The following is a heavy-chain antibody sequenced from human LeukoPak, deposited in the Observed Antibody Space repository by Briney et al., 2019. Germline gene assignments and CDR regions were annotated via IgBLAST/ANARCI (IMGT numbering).Heavy chain of an antibody. CDR1: GFTLNRFY. CDR2: ISSNGATT. J-gene: IGHJ5*02. CDR3: AACSSTSCRYDDWFDP. V-gene: IGHV3-64D*06. Sequence: GGSLRLSCSASGFTLNRFYLHWVRQAPGKGLEFVSHISSNGATTYYADSVKGRFTISRDNSKNTLYLQMSSLRADDTAVYYCAACSSTSCRYDDWFDPWGQGTLVTVSS. D-gene: IGHD2-2*01.